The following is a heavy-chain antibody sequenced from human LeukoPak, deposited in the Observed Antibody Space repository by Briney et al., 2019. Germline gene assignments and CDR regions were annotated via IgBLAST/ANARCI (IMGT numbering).Heavy chain of an antibody. CDR1: GCTFSSYA. V-gene: IGHV3-30-3*01. D-gene: IGHD6-19*01. Sequence: PGRSLRLSCAASGCTFSSYAMHWVRQAPGKGLEWVAVISYDGSNKYYADSVKGRFTISRDNSKNTLYLQMNSLRAEDTAVYYCALGIVVPSAYDYWGQGTLVTVSS. J-gene: IGHJ4*02. CDR2: ISYDGSNK. CDR3: ALGIVVPSAYDY.